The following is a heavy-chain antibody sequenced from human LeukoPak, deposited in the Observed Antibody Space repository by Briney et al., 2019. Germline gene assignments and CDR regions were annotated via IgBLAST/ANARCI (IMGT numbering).Heavy chain of an antibody. J-gene: IGHJ4*02. CDR3: ARSFFYGSGSYSLYYFDY. D-gene: IGHD3-10*01. V-gene: IGHV3-23*01. CDR1: GFTFSSFA. CDR2: ISGGGSST. Sequence: PGGSLRLSCAASGFTFSSFAMGWVSQAPGKGLEWVSTISGGGSSTYYADSVKGRFTISRNNSKNTLHLHMISLRAEDTAVYYCARSFFYGSGSYSLYYFDYWGQGTLVTVSS.